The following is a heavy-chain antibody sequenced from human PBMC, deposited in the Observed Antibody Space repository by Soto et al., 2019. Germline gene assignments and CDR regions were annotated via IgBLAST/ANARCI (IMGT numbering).Heavy chain of an antibody. J-gene: IGHJ2*01. D-gene: IGHD3-10*01. Sequence: GGSLRLSCAASGFTFSSYSMNWVRQAPGKGLEWVSSISSSSSYIYYADSVKGRFTISRDNAKNSLYLQMNSLRAEDTSVCYCARVAGVDWYFDLWGRGTLVTVSS. V-gene: IGHV3-21*01. CDR3: ARVAGVDWYFDL. CDR2: ISSSSSYI. CDR1: GFTFSSYS.